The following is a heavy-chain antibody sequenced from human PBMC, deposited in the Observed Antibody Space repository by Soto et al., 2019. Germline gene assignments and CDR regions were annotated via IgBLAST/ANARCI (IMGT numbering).Heavy chain of an antibody. J-gene: IGHJ6*02. CDR2: IIPIFGTA. D-gene: IGHD3-22*01. CDR1: GGTFSSYA. V-gene: IGHV1-69*13. CDR3: ASPESRYYDSSGYYYPQWYYGMDV. Sequence: ASVKVSCKASGGTFSSYAISWVRQAPGQGLEWMGGIIPIFGTANYAQKFQGRVTITADESTSTAYMELSSLRSEDTAVYYCASPESRYYDSSGYYYPQWYYGMDVWGQGTTVTVSS.